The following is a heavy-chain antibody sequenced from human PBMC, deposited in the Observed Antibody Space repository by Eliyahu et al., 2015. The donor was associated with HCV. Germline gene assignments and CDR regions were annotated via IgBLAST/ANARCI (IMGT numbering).Heavy chain of an antibody. D-gene: IGHD3-10*01. CDR2: ISGYNGNT. V-gene: IGHV1-18*01. CDR3: ARMGVYASENYYYYDYYGMDV. CDR1: GYTFSNYG. J-gene: IGHJ6*02. Sequence: QVQLVQSGPEVKKPGASVKVSCKVSGYTFSNYGLTWVRQAPAQGLEWMGWISGYNGNTNYAQKVQGRVTMTTDSSTNTAYMELRSLRSDDTAVYYCARMGVYASENYYYYDYYGMDVWGQGTTVTVSS.